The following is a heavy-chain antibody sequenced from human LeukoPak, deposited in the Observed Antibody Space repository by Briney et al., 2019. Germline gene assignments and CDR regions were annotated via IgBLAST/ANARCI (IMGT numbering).Heavy chain of an antibody. Sequence: PSETLSLTCTVSGGSISSFYWSWIRQPPGKGLEWIGDIYYSGSTNYNPSLKSRVNISVDTSKKQFSLHLSSVTTAETAAFYCAREGSGTRANFGYWGQGTLVTVSA. CDR1: GGSISSFY. V-gene: IGHV4-59*01. D-gene: IGHD3-3*01. CDR3: AREGSGTRANFGY. CDR2: IYYSGST. J-gene: IGHJ4*02.